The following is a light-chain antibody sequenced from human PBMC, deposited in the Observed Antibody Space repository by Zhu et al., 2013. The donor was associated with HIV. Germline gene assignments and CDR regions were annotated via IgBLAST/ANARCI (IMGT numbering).Light chain of an antibody. J-gene: IGLJ2*01. CDR1: SSDVGGYNY. Sequence: QSALTQPASVSGSPGQSITIPCTGTSSDVGGYNYVSWYQQLPGKAPKLIIYEVNNRPSGVSNRFSGSKSGSTASLTISGLQAEDEGDYYCSSYTNTSTLVIFGGGTKLTVL. V-gene: IGLV2-14*01. CDR3: SSYTNTSTLVI. CDR2: EVN.